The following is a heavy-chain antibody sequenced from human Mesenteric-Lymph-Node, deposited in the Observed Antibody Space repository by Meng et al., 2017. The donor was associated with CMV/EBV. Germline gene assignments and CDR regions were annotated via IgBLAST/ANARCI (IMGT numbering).Heavy chain of an antibody. CDR2: IYSGVNT. Sequence: GGSLRLSCAASGFTVSSTYMSWVRQAPGKGLEWVSVIYSGVNTYYADSVKGRFTISRDNSKNTLYLQMNSLTAEDTAVYYCAKDRCSTPTCYTFFDYWGQGTLVTVSS. V-gene: IGHV3-53*01. CDR1: GFTVSSTY. D-gene: IGHD2-2*02. CDR3: AKDRCSTPTCYTFFDY. J-gene: IGHJ4*02.